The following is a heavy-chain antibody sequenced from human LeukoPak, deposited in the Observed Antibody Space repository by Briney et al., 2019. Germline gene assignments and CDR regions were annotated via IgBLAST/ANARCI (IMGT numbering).Heavy chain of an antibody. CDR1: GGSISSSSYY. V-gene: IGHV4-39*01. CDR2: IYYSGST. D-gene: IGHD6-13*01. CDR3: ARHSWVAAAETGWFDP. Sequence: PSETLSLTCTVSGGSISSSSYYWGWIRQPPGKGLEWIGSIYYSGSTYYNPSLKSRVTISVDTSKNQFSLKLSSVTAADTAVYYCARHSWVAAAETGWFDPWGQGTLVTVSS. J-gene: IGHJ5*02.